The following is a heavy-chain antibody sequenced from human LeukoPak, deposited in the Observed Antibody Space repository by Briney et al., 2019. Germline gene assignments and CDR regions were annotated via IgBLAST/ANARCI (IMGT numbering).Heavy chain of an antibody. CDR3: ARGPQSSGSYSVDY. CDR1: GGSISSYY. D-gene: IGHD1-26*01. CDR2: IYSSEST. Sequence: TPSETLSLTCTVPGGSISSYYWTWIRQPAGKGLEWSGRIYSSESTNYNPSLRSRVTMSVDTSKNQFSLRLSSVTAADAAVYYCARGPQSSGSYSVDYWGQGTLVTVSS. V-gene: IGHV4-4*07. J-gene: IGHJ4*02.